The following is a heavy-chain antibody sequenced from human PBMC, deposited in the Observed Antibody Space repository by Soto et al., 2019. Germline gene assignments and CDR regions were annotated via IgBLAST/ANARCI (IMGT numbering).Heavy chain of an antibody. CDR2: IYWDDDK. CDR1: GFSLSTYRVG. J-gene: IGHJ3*01. D-gene: IGHD3-16*01. Sequence: SGPTLVNPTQTLTLTCTFSGFSLSTYRVGVGWIRQPPGKALEWLAIIYWDDDKRYSPSLESRLAITKDTSKNQVVLTMTNLDPVDTATYYCAHIMITYRGVSALDAFDFWGQGTVVTV. CDR3: AHIMITYRGVSALDAFDF. V-gene: IGHV2-5*02.